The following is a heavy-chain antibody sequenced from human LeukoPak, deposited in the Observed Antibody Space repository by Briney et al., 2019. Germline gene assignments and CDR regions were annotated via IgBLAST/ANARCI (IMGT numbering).Heavy chain of an antibody. J-gene: IGHJ4*02. CDR2: INPNSGGT. CDR3: ARASLQKGYSSDY. Sequence: ASVKVSCKASGYTFTGYYMHWVRQAPGQGLEWMGWINPNSGGTNYAQKFQGRVTMTRDTSISTAYMELSRLRSEDTAVYYCARASLQKGYSSDYWGQGTLVTVSS. V-gene: IGHV1-2*02. CDR1: GYTFTGYY. D-gene: IGHD5-18*01.